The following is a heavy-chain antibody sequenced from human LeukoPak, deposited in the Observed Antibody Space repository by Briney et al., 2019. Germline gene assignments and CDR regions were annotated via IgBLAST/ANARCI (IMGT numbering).Heavy chain of an antibody. V-gene: IGHV1-46*01. J-gene: IGHJ4*02. Sequence: GASVKVSCKASGYTFSGFYVHWVRQAPGQGLEWMGIIKVSGGRTEYAQKFQGRVTVTRDMSTSTVHMELNNLGSEDTAVYYCAREPPESYYFDNWGQGTLVTVSS. CDR2: IKVSGGRT. CDR1: GYTFSGFY. CDR3: AREPPESYYFDN.